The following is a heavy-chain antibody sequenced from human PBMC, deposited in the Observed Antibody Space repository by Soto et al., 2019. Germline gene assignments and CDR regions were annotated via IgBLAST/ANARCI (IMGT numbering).Heavy chain of an antibody. J-gene: IGHJ6*02. CDR2: IRAYNGNT. CDR1: GYTFTSYG. CDR3: AREVLAYYDSSGYPSYYYGMDV. D-gene: IGHD3-22*01. Sequence: QVQLVQSGAEVKKPGASVKVSCKASGYTFTSYGISWVRQAPGQGLEWMGWIRAYNGNTNYAQKLQGRVTMTTDTSTSTAYMELRSLRSDDTAVYYCAREVLAYYDSSGYPSYYYGMDVWGQGTTVTVSS. V-gene: IGHV1-18*01.